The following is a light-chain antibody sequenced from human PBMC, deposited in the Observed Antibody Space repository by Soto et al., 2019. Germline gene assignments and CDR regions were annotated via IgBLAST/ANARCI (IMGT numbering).Light chain of an antibody. Sequence: QLVLTQTPSASGTPGQRVTISCSGSRSNIGSNTVNWYQQLPGTAPKLLIYNYSQRPSGVPDRFSGSKSGTSASLAISGLQSEDEADYYCAAWDDSLNGWVFGGGTKLTVL. CDR3: AAWDDSLNGWV. CDR1: RSNIGSNT. J-gene: IGLJ3*02. CDR2: NYS. V-gene: IGLV1-44*01.